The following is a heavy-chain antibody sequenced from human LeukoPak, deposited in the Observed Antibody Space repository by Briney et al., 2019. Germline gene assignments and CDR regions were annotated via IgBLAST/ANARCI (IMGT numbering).Heavy chain of an antibody. J-gene: IGHJ6*03. CDR1: GYSISSGYY. Sequence: SETLSLTCTVSGYSISSGYYWGWIRQPPGKGLEWIGYIYYSGSTYYNPSLKSRVTISVDTSKNQFSLKLSSVTAADTAVYYCARGDYDILTGIYYYYYMDVWGKGTTVTVSS. CDR2: IYYSGST. D-gene: IGHD3-9*01. V-gene: IGHV4-38-2*02. CDR3: ARGDYDILTGIYYYYYMDV.